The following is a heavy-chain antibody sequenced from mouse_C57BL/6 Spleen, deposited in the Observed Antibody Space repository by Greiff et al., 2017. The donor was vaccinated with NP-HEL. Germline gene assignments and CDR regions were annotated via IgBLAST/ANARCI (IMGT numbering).Heavy chain of an antibody. CDR2: IYPGDGDT. J-gene: IGHJ2*01. Sequence: VQLQQSGPELVKPGASVKISCKASGYAFSSSWMNWVKQRPGKGLEWIGRIYPGDGDTNYNGKFKGKATLTADKSSSTAYMQLSTLSSADSAVYFCARRDYYGFGYWGKGTTLTVSS. D-gene: IGHD1-1*01. CDR1: GYAFSSSW. CDR3: ARRDYYGFGY. V-gene: IGHV1-82*01.